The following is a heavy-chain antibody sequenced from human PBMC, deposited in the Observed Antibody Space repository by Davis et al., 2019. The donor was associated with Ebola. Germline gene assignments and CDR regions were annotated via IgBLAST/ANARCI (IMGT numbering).Heavy chain of an antibody. CDR3: AADPDYSNVFLYYYGMDV. Sequence: AASVKVSCKASGGTFSSYAISWVRQAPGQGLEWMGGIIPIFGTANYAQKFQERVTITRDMSTSTAYMELSSLRSEDTAVYYCAADPDYSNVFLYYYGMDVWGQGTTVTVSS. V-gene: IGHV1-69*05. D-gene: IGHD4-11*01. J-gene: IGHJ6*02. CDR2: IIPIFGTA. CDR1: GGTFSSYA.